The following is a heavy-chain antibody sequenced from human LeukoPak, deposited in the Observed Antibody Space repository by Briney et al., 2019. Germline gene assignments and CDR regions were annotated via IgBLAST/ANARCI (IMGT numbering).Heavy chain of an antibody. D-gene: IGHD2-15*01. CDR1: GFTFSSYA. V-gene: IGHV3-23*01. Sequence: GGSLRLSCAASGFTFSSYAMSWVRQAPGKGLEWVSAISGSGGSTYYADSVKGRFTISRDNSKNTLYLQMNSLRAEDTAVYYCAKDELVAVTPDWFDPWGQGTLVTVSS. CDR2: ISGSGGST. J-gene: IGHJ5*02. CDR3: AKDELVAVTPDWFDP.